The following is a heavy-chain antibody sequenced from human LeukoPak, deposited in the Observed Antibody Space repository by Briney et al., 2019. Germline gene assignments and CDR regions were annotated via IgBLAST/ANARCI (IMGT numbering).Heavy chain of an antibody. CDR3: AREGTVTTRPGYFDY. V-gene: IGHV4-31*03. J-gene: IGHJ4*02. D-gene: IGHD4-17*01. CDR2: IYYSGST. CDR1: GGSISSGGYY. Sequence: SETLSLTCTVSGGSISSGGYYWSWIRQHPGKGLEWIGYIYYSGSTYYNPSLKSRVTISVDTSKNQFSLKLSSVTAADTAVYYRAREGTVTTRPGYFDYWGQGTLVTVSS.